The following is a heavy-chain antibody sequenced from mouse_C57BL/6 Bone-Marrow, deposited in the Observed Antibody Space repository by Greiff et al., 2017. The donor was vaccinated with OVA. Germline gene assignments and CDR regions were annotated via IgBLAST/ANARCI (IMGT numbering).Heavy chain of an antibody. V-gene: IGHV7-3*01. CDR1: GFTFTDYY. D-gene: IGHD1-1*01. CDR3: ARYPPWDYARPPYAMVY. Sequence: EVNVVESGGGLVQPGGSLSLSCAASGFTFTDYYMSWVRQPPGKALEWLGCIRNKANGYTTAYSAAVKGRFTISRDKSQRILYLQMNAMRAEDSATYYCARYPPWDYARPPYAMVYWGQGTSDTVSS. J-gene: IGHJ4*01. CDR2: IRNKANGYTT.